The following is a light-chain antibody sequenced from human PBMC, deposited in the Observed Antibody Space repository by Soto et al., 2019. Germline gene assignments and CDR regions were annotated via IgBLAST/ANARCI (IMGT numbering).Light chain of an antibody. V-gene: IGLV2-14*01. CDR1: SSDVGGHNY. CDR2: EVN. CDR3: TSYTTSSTVV. J-gene: IGLJ2*01. Sequence: QSALTQPASVSGSPGQSITISCTGTSSDVGGHNYVSWYQQHPGKAPKLMIYEVNNRPSGVSNRFSGSKSGNTASLTISGLQAEDEADYHCTSYTTSSTVVFGGGTKLTVL.